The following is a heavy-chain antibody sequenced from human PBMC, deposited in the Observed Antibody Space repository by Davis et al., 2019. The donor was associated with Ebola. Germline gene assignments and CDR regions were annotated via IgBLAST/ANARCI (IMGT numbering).Heavy chain of an antibody. Sequence: MPSETLSLTCTVSGGSISSSSYYWGWIRQPPGKGLEWIGSIYYSGSTNYNPSLKSRVTISVDTSKNQFSLKLSSVTAADTAVYYCAATPGYSSGWYFSSWGQGTLVTVSS. J-gene: IGHJ4*02. CDR1: GGSISSSSYY. CDR2: IYYSGST. D-gene: IGHD6-19*01. CDR3: AATPGYSSGWYFSS. V-gene: IGHV4-39*07.